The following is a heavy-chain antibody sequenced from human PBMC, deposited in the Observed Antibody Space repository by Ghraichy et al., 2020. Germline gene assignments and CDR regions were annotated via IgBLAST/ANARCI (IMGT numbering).Heavy chain of an antibody. CDR3: ARGRSGGPQIYFDY. D-gene: IGHD3-10*01. Sequence: GGSLRLSCSASGFPYTFSAYSMDWVRQGTGQGLEWVVYISGKSNTIYYADSVKGRFTISRDNATDSLFLQMNSLREEDTAVYYCARGRSGGPQIYFDYWGQGVLGTVPS. V-gene: IGHV3-48*02. CDR1: GFPYTFSAYS. J-gene: IGHJ4*02. CDR2: ISGKSNTI.